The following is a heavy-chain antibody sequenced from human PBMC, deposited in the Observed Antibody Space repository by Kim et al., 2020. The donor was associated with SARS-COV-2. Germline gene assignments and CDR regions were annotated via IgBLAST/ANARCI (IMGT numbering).Heavy chain of an antibody. CDR1: GFTVSNNY. Sequence: GGPLRLSCAASGFTVSNNYINWVRQAPGKGLEWVAVIYRGGQTYYTDSVKGRFTVSRDSSKNALFLQMNSLRAEDTATYYCARRSSSNWSHDYWGQGTLV. D-gene: IGHD2-2*01. CDR2: IYRGGQT. CDR3: ARRSSSNWSHDY. V-gene: IGHV3-53*01. J-gene: IGHJ4*02.